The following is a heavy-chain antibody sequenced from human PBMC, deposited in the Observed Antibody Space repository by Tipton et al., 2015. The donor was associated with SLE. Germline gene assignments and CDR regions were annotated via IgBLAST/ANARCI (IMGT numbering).Heavy chain of an antibody. CDR2: INHSGST. Sequence: TLSLTCAVSGGSISSSNWWSWVRQPPGKGLEWIGEINHSGSTNYNPSLKSRVTISVDTSKNQFSLKLSSVTAADTAVYYCAREWSGSYRYYFDYWGQGTLVTVSS. CDR1: GGSISSSNW. D-gene: IGHD1-26*01. J-gene: IGHJ4*02. CDR3: AREWSGSYRYYFDY. V-gene: IGHV4-4*02.